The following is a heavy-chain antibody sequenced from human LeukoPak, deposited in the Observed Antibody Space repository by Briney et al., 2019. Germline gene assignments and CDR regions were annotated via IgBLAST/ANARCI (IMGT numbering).Heavy chain of an antibody. CDR3: AKHSSSWHYFDY. V-gene: IGHV3-23*01. CDR1: GFTVSSNY. CDR2: ISGSGSGT. Sequence: PGGSLRLSCAASGFTVSSNYMSWVRQAPGKGLEWVSGISGSGSGTYYADSVKGRFTISRDNSKNTLYLQMNSLSAEDTAVYYCAKHSSSWHYFDYWGQGTLVTVPS. J-gene: IGHJ4*02. D-gene: IGHD6-13*01.